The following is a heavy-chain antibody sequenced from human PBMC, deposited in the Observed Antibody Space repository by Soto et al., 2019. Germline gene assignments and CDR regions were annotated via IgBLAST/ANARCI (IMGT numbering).Heavy chain of an antibody. CDR3: ARETSTFAPYSGSYYDYYYGMDV. CDR1: GYTFTSYG. V-gene: IGHV1-3*01. CDR2: INAGNGDT. Sequence: ASVKVSCKASGYTFTSYGMHWVRQAPGQRLEWMGWINAGNGDTKYSQKFQGRVTMTRDTSISTAYMELSRLRSDDTAVYYCARETSTFAPYSGSYYDYYYGMDVWGQGTTVTVSS. J-gene: IGHJ6*02. D-gene: IGHD1-26*01.